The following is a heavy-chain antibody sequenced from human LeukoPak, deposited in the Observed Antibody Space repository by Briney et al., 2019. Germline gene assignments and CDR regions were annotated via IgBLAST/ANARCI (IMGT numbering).Heavy chain of an antibody. J-gene: IGHJ4*02. CDR2: IRYDGSNK. V-gene: IGHV3-30*02. CDR3: AKDSRDYGYYFDY. CDR1: GFTFNSYG. Sequence: EGSLRLSCAASGFTFNSYGMHWVRQAPGKGLEWVAFIRYDGSNKYYADSVKGRFTISRDNSKNTLYLQMNSLRAEDTAVYYCAKDSRDYGYYFDYWGQGTLVTVSS. D-gene: IGHD4-17*01.